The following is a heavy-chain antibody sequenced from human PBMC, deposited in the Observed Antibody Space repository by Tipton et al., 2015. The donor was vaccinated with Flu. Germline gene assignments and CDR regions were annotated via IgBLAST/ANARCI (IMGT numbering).Heavy chain of an antibody. CDR3: ARRINRPYRSGGFDY. Sequence: QLVQSGPEVKKPGESLKISCKGSGYDFRTYWIAWVRQMPGKGLEWMGIIYPSDSDARYSPSFQGQVTISVDRSINTAYLQWTSLKASDTAMYYCARRINRPYRSGGFDYWGQGTLVTVSS. CDR2: IYPSDSDA. D-gene: IGHD1-26*01. CDR1: GYDFRTYW. J-gene: IGHJ4*02. V-gene: IGHV5-51*01.